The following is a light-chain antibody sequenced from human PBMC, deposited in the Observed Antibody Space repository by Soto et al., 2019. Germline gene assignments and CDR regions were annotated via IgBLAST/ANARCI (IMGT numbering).Light chain of an antibody. V-gene: IGLV2-14*01. CDR3: SSYTRSSTLV. J-gene: IGLJ2*01. CDR2: EVT. CDR1: SSDVGGYNY. Sequence: QSALTQPASVSGSPGQSITFSCTGTSSDVGGYNYVSWYQQHPGKAPKLLIYEVTNRPSGVSNRFSGSRSGDTASLTISGLQAEDEADYYCSSYTRSSTLVFGGGTKLTVL.